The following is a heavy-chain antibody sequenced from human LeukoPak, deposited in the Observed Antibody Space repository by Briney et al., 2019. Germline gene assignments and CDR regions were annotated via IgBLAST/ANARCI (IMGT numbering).Heavy chain of an antibody. D-gene: IGHD2-2*01. J-gene: IGHJ4*02. CDR1: GNSFTNNW. Sequence: GESLKISCKGYGNSFTNNWIAWVRQTPGKGLEWMGIISPENSETHYSPAFQGQVTISVDRSITTAYLQWNSLKASDTAMYYCVKRRNNVYETSPWDPDYWGQGTLVTVSS. V-gene: IGHV5-51*01. CDR2: ISPENSET. CDR3: VKRRNNVYETSPWDPDY.